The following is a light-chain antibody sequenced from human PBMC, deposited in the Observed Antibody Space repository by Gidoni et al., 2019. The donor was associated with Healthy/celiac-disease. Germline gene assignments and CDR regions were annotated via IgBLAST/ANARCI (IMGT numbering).Light chain of an antibody. J-gene: IGKJ1*01. V-gene: IGKV4-1*01. CDR3: QQYYSTPSWT. CDR2: WAS. CDR1: QSVLYSSNHKNY. Sequence: DIVMTQSPDSLAVSLGERATINCKSSQSVLYSSNHKNYLAWYQQKPGQPPKLLIYWASTRESGVPDRFSGSGSGTDFTLTISSLQAEDVAVYYCQQYYSTPSWTFGQXTKVEIK.